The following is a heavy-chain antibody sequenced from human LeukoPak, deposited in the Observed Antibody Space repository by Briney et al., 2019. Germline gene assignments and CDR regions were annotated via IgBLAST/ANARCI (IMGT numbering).Heavy chain of an antibody. CDR3: ARDDGDLYYYGMDV. V-gene: IGHV3-74*01. Sequence: GGSLRLPCAASGFTFSSYWMHWVRQAPGKGLVWVSRINSDGSSTSYADSVKGRFTISRDNAKNTLYLQMNSLRAEDTAVYYCARDDGDLYYYGMDVWGQGTTVTVSS. CDR2: INSDGSST. J-gene: IGHJ6*02. CDR1: GFTFSSYW. D-gene: IGHD4-17*01.